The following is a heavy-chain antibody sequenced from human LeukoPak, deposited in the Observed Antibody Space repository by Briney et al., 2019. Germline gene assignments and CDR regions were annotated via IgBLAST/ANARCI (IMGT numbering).Heavy chain of an antibody. V-gene: IGHV1-18*01. D-gene: IGHD3-10*01. Sequence: ASVKVSCKASGYTFTNYGINWVRQAPGQGLEWMGWISAYNGNTNYAQKLQGRVTMTTDTSTSTAYMELRSLRSDDTAVYYCARHGIYFGELPLDYWGQGTLVTVSS. CDR3: ARHGIYFGELPLDY. J-gene: IGHJ4*02. CDR1: GYTFTNYG. CDR2: ISAYNGNT.